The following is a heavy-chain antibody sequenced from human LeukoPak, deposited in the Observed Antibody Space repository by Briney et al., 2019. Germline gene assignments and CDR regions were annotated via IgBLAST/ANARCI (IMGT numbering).Heavy chain of an antibody. V-gene: IGHV3-64*01. D-gene: IGHD2-2*01. Sequence: GGSLRLSCAASGFTFSSYAMPWVRQAPGKGLEYVSAISSNGGSTYYANSVKGRFTISRDNSKNTLYPQMGSLRAEDMAVYYCARAECSSTSCSAPAWGQGTLVTVSS. CDR2: ISSNGGST. CDR3: ARAECSSTSCSAPA. CDR1: GFTFSSYA. J-gene: IGHJ5*02.